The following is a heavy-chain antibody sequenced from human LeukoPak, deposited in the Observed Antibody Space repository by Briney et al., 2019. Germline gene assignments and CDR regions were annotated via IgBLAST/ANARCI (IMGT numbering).Heavy chain of an antibody. D-gene: IGHD5-18*01. J-gene: IGHJ4*02. Sequence: ASVKVSCKASGYTFTGYYMHWVRKAPGQGLEWMGWINPNSGGTNYAQKFQGRVTITKHTTISTAYMQLTRLRSDDTAVYYSARGGRYSYGNELDYWGQGTLVTVSS. CDR2: INPNSGGT. CDR3: ARGGRYSYGNELDY. V-gene: IGHV1-2*02. CDR1: GYTFTGYY.